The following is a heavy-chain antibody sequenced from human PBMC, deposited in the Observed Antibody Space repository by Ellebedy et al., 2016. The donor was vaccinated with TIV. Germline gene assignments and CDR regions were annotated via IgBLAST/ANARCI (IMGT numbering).Heavy chain of an antibody. V-gene: IGHV3-23*01. CDR2: ISGSGGST. CDR1: GFTFSSYA. J-gene: IGHJ6*02. CDR3: AKLPTKGVVGYYYGMDV. D-gene: IGHD2-8*01. Sequence: GESLKISCAASGFTFSSYAMSWVRQAPGKGLEWVSAISGSGGSTYYADSVKGRFTIPRDNSKNTLYLQMNSLRAEDTAVYYCAKLPTKGVVGYYYGMDVWGQGTTVTVSS.